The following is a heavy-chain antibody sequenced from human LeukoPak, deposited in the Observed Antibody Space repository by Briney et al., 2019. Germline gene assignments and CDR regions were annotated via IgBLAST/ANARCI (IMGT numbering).Heavy chain of an antibody. Sequence: SETLSLTCAVYGGSFSGYYWSWIRQPPGKGLEWIGDINHSGSTNYSPSLKRRVTISVDTSKNQCSLKLSSVTAADTAVYYCARNRIQVRFPFDPWGQGTLVTVSS. J-gene: IGHJ5*02. D-gene: IGHD1-1*01. CDR3: ARNRIQVRFPFDP. CDR2: INHSGST. V-gene: IGHV4-34*01. CDR1: GGSFSGYY.